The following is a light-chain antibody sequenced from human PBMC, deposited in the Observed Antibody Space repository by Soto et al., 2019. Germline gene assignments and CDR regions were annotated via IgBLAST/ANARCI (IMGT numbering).Light chain of an antibody. CDR3: QQYNRWPLT. J-gene: IGKJ1*01. Sequence: EIVMTQSPATLSVSPGERATLSCRASQSVSSNLAWYQQKPGQAPRLLIYGASTRATGIPARFSGSGSGTEFTLTISNLQSEDFAVYYCQQYNRWPLTFGQGTKVDIK. CDR1: QSVSSN. V-gene: IGKV3-15*01. CDR2: GAS.